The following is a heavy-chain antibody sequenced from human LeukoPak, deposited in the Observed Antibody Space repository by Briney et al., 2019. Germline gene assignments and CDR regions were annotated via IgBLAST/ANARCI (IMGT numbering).Heavy chain of an antibody. J-gene: IGHJ4*02. V-gene: IGHV4-4*07. CDR1: GGSISSYY. Sequence: SETLSLTCTVSGGSISSYYWSWIRQPAGKGLEWIGRIYTSGSTNYNPSLKSRVTMSVDTSKNQFSLKLNSVTAADTAVYYCARVTGYMTEDYFDYWGQGTLITVSS. CDR3: ARVTGYMTEDYFDY. CDR2: IYTSGST. D-gene: IGHD6-13*01.